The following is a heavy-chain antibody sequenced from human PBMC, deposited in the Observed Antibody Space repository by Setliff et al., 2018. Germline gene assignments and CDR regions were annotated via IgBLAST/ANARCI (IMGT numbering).Heavy chain of an antibody. CDR2: ISSSGSTI. CDR3: ARGSGYLTSFYYYYYGMDV. D-gene: IGHD5-12*01. Sequence: PVGSLRLSCAASGFTFSDYYMSWIRQAPGKGLEWVSYISSSGSTIYYADSVKGRFTISRDNAKNSLYLQMNSLRAEDTAVYYCARGSGYLTSFYYYYYGMDVWGQGTTVTVSS. J-gene: IGHJ6*02. CDR1: GFTFSDYY. V-gene: IGHV3-11*04.